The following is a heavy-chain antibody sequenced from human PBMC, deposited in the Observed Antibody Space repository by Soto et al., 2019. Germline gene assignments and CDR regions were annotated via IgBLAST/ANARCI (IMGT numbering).Heavy chain of an antibody. J-gene: IGHJ5*02. CDR2: IYYSGST. Sequence: SETLSLTCTVSGGSISSSSYYWGWIRQPPGKGLEWIGSIYYSGSTYYNPSLKSRVTISVDTSKNQFSLKLSSVTAADTAVYYCARSSDFWSGYYTGWWFDPWGQGTLVTVSS. CDR1: GGSISSSSYY. V-gene: IGHV4-39*01. D-gene: IGHD3-3*01. CDR3: ARSSDFWSGYYTGWWFDP.